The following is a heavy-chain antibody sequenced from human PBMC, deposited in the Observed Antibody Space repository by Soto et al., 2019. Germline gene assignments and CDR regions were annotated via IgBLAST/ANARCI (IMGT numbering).Heavy chain of an antibody. CDR2: INSDGRST. CDR3: ARDRGVSSLDY. CDR1: GFTFSSYW. V-gene: IGHV3-74*01. D-gene: IGHD1-26*01. J-gene: IGHJ4*02. Sequence: EVQLLESGAGLVQPWGSLRLSCAASGFTFSSYWMHWVRQAPGKGLVWVSRINSDGRSTSYADPVKGRFTISRDNANNTLYLQMNSLRAEDTAVYYCARDRGVSSLDYWGQGTLVTVSS.